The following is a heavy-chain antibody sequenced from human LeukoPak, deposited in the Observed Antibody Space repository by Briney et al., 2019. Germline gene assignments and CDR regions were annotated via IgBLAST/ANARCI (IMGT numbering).Heavy chain of an antibody. CDR2: IWYDGSNK. CDR1: GFTFSNYG. J-gene: IGHJ4*02. V-gene: IGHV3-33*06. D-gene: IGHD3-3*01. CDR3: AKAGFTMAYFDY. Sequence: GRSLRLSCAASGFTFSNYGMHLVRQAPGKGLEWVAVIWYDGSNKYYVDSVKGRFTISRDNSKNTLYLQMNSLRAEDTAVYYCAKAGFTMAYFDYWGQGTLVTVSS.